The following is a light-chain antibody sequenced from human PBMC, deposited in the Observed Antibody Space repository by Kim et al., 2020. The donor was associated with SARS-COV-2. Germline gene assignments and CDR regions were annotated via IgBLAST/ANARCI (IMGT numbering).Light chain of an antibody. J-gene: IGLJ3*02. V-gene: IGLV2-11*01. CDR3: CSYAGSWV. CDR1: SSEVGGYNY. Sequence: SPGQSVTLSCTGTSSEVGGYNYVSWYQQHPGKAPKLMIYDVSKRPSGVPDRFSGSKSGNTASLTISGLQAEDEADYYCCSYAGSWVFGGGTQLTVL. CDR2: DVS.